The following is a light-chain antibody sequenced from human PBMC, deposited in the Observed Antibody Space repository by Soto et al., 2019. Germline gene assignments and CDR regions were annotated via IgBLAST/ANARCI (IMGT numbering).Light chain of an antibody. J-gene: IGKJ2*01. CDR1: QVISSY. CDR2: AAS. Sequence: DIQLTQSPSFLSASVGDRVTITCRASQVISSYLAWYQQNPGKAPKLLIYAASTLQSGVPSRFSGSGSGTEFTLTISRLQPEDFATYYCQQLKSYPHTFGEGTKLEIK. CDR3: QQLKSYPHT. V-gene: IGKV1-9*01.